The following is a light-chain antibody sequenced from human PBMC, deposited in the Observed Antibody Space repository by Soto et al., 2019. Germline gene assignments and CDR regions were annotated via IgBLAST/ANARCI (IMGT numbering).Light chain of an antibody. J-gene: IGKJ2*01. CDR2: GAS. V-gene: IGKV3-20*01. CDR3: KHLGGSRPKYT. Sequence: VLAQSPGTLSLSPGEIATLACRASQSVSSNFLAWYQHKVGQAPRLLMYGASIRAAGAPDRFSGSGSGTDFTLTISRVEPEDCAVYYCKHLGGSRPKYTCVQGTELEI. CDR1: QSVSSNF.